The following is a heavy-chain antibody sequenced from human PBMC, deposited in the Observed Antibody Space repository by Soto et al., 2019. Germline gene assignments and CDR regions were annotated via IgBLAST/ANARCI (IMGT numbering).Heavy chain of an antibody. CDR3: VRTQGSTSMYHWFDP. Sequence: SETLSLTCTVSGGSITSTYSYWGWIRQPPGKGLEWIGSIYYSGSTYYNPSLKSRATITVDTSKNQFSLRLASVTAADTAVYYCVRTQGSTSMYHWFDPWGQGTLVPVYS. J-gene: IGHJ5*02. CDR2: IYYSGST. V-gene: IGHV4-39*01. D-gene: IGHD3-10*01. CDR1: GGSITSTYSY.